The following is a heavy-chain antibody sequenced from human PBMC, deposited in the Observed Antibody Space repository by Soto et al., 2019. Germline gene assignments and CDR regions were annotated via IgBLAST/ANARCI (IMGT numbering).Heavy chain of an antibody. CDR2: IIPIVGTA. CDR3: ARQLQQLVRTHYYYGMDV. D-gene: IGHD6-13*01. Sequence: QVQLVQSGAEVKKPGSSVKVSCKASGGTFSSYAISWVRQAPGQGLEWMGGIIPIVGTANYAQKFQGRVTITADESTSTAYMELSSLRSEDTAVYYCARQLQQLVRTHYYYGMDVWGQGTTVTVSS. J-gene: IGHJ6*02. V-gene: IGHV1-69*01. CDR1: GGTFSSYA.